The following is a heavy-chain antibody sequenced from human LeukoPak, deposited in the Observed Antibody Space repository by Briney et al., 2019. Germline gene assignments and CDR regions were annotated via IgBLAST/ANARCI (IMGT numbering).Heavy chain of an antibody. CDR3: AGQSPAGPLPDY. CDR2: IYYSGST. J-gene: IGHJ4*02. Sequence: PSETLSLTCTVSGGSISSSSYYWGWIRQPPGKGLEWLGSIYYSGSTYYNPSLKSRATISVDTSKNQFSLKLSSVTAADTAVYYCAGQSPAGPLPDYWGQGTLVTVSS. CDR1: GGSISSSSYY. V-gene: IGHV4-39*01.